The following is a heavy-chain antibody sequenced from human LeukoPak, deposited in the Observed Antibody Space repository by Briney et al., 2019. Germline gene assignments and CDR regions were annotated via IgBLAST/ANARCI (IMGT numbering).Heavy chain of an antibody. V-gene: IGHV4-34*01. CDR2: IYHSGST. J-gene: IGHJ4*02. CDR1: GGSFSGYY. Sequence: SETLSLTCAVYGGSFSGYYWSWIRQPPGKGLEWIGSIYHSGSTYYNPSLKSRITISIDTSKKQFALKLSSVTAADTAVYYCARDYGDHRVDYWGQGTLVTVSS. CDR3: ARDYGDHRVDY. D-gene: IGHD4-17*01.